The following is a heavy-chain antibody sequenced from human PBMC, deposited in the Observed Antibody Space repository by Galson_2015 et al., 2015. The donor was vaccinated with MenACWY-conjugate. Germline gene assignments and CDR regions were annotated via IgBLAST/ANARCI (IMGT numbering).Heavy chain of an antibody. CDR3: ARDPTANAVYLDY. Sequence: TLSLTCTVPGGSISGYYWSWIRQPPGKGLEWIGEIYHSGDTNYNPSLKSRVTISVDKSKNQFSLKLNSVTAADTAVYYCARDPTANAVYLDYWGQGTLVTVSS. J-gene: IGHJ4*02. CDR1: GGSISGYY. V-gene: IGHV4-59*12. D-gene: IGHD1-1*01. CDR2: IYHSGDT.